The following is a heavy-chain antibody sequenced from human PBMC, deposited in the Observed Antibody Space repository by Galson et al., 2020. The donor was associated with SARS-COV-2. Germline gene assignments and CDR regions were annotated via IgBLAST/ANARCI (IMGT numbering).Heavy chain of an antibody. Sequence: ASETLSPTCSVSGGSFSSSIYYWGWIRQSPGKGPEGIRAMFYGGTTYYTPSLKHRVTISVDTSKNRFSLSLSSVTAADTAFYYCARVTDYSGSWNCDYCGMDVCGQGTTVTVCS. V-gene: IGHV4-39*07. J-gene: IGHJ6*02. CDR2: MFYGGTT. CDR1: GGSFSSSIYY. CDR3: ARVTDYSGSWNCDYCGMDV. D-gene: IGHD6-13*01.